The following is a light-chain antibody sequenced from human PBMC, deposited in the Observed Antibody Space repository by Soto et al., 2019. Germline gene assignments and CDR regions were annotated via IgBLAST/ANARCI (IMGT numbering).Light chain of an antibody. CDR1: SSNVGSNT. CDR3: AAWDDSLNVVV. V-gene: IGLV1-44*01. CDR2: SDN. J-gene: IGLJ2*01. Sequence: QLVLSQPPSASGTPGQRVTISCSGSSSNVGSNTVSWYQRLPGTAPNLLIYSDNQRPSGVPDRFSGSKSGTSASLAISGLQSEDEADYYCAAWDDSLNVVVFGGGTKVTVL.